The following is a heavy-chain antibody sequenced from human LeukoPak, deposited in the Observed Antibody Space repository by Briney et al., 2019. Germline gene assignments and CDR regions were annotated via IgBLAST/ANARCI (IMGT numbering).Heavy chain of an antibody. V-gene: IGHV4-59*01. D-gene: IGHD3-10*01. CDR2: IYYSGST. J-gene: IGHJ6*03. Sequence: SETLSLTCTVSGGSISSYYWSWIRQPPGKGLEWIGYIYYSGSTNYNPSLKSRVTISVDTSENQFSLKLSSVTAADTAVYYCARDVRYYYGSGSYGDYYYYMDVWGKGTTVTVSS. CDR1: GGSISSYY. CDR3: ARDVRYYYGSGSYGDYYYYMDV.